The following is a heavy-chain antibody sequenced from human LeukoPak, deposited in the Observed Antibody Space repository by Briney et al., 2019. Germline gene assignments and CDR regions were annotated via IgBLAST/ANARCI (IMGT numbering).Heavy chain of an antibody. D-gene: IGHD2-8*01. CDR2: IYHSGST. Sequence: SETLSLTCTVSGYSISSGYYWGWIRQPPGKGLEWIGSIYHSGSTYYNPSLKSRVTISVDTSKNQFSLKLSSVTAADTAVYYCARGRCNYYMDVWGKGTTVTVSS. J-gene: IGHJ6*03. CDR1: GYSISSGYY. V-gene: IGHV4-38-2*02. CDR3: ARGRCNYYMDV.